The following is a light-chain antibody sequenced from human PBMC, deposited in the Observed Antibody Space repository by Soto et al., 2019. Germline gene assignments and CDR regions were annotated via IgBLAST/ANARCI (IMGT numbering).Light chain of an antibody. V-gene: IGKV3-15*01. CDR2: GAS. CDR1: QSFSSN. Sequence: EIVMTQSPATLSVSPGERVTLSCRASQSFSSNLAWYQQKPGQAPRLLIYGASTRATGIPARFSGSGSGTEFTLTISSLQSEDFAVYYCQQYNDWPQTFGQGTKVEV. CDR3: QQYNDWPQT. J-gene: IGKJ1*01.